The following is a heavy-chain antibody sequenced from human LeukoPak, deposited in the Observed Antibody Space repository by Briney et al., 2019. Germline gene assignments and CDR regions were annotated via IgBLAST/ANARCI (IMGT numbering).Heavy chain of an antibody. D-gene: IGHD5-18*01. Sequence: SETLSLTCTVSGGSISSYYWSWIRQPPGKGLEWIGYICYSGSTNYNPSLKSRVTISVDTSKNQFSLKLSSVTAAGTAVYYCARLRGYSYGSLDYWGQGTLVTVSS. CDR2: ICYSGST. CDR1: GGSISSYY. J-gene: IGHJ4*02. V-gene: IGHV4-59*01. CDR3: ARLRGYSYGSLDY.